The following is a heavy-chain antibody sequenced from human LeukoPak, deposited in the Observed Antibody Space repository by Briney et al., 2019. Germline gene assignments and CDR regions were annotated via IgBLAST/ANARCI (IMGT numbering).Heavy chain of an antibody. CDR2: IYYSGST. Sequence: SQTLSLTCTVSGDSISSGDYYWSWIRQPPGKGLEWIGYIYYSGSTYYNPSLKSRVTISVDTSKNQFSLKLSSVTAADTAVYYCASTSTTPGLFDYWGQGTLVTVSS. V-gene: IGHV4-30-4*08. J-gene: IGHJ4*02. CDR3: ASTSTTPGLFDY. D-gene: IGHD2-15*01. CDR1: GDSISSGDYY.